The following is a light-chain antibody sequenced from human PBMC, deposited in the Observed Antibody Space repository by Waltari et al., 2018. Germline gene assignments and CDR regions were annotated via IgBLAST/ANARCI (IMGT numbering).Light chain of an antibody. J-gene: IGLJ2*01. CDR3: CSYTDSTTLV. CDR2: EDT. CDR1: SSDVGNYNF. V-gene: IGLV2-23*01. Sequence: QSALPQPASVSGSPGQSITISCTGTSSDVGNYNFVSWYQHHPGKAPRLMIYEDTKRHSGVSNRFSGSKSGNTASLTISGLQAEDEADYYCCSYTDSTTLVFGGGTGLTVL.